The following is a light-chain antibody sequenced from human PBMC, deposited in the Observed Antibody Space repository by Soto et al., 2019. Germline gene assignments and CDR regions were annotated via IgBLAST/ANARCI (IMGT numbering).Light chain of an antibody. J-gene: IGKJ2*01. CDR3: HKYATPSYT. CDR1: QSVSSNS. Sequence: EIVLTQSPGTLSLSPGERASLSCRASQSVSSNSLAWYQQKPDQPPRLLISGAFSRTTGIPDRFSGSGSETDFTLTISRLEPEDFAVYYCHKYATPSYTFGQGTKLEI. CDR2: GAF. V-gene: IGKV3-20*01.